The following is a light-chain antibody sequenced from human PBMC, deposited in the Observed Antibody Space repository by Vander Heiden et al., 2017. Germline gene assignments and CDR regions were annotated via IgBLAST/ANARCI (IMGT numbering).Light chain of an antibody. J-gene: IGLJ3*02. CDR3: SSYKSTSTPTL. Sequence: GQSITISCTGTSSDVGGYNYVSWYQQHPGNAPQLMIYDVSNRPSGVSYRFSGSKSGNTASLTISGLQAEDEADYYCSSYKSTSTPTLFGRGTKLTVL. CDR1: SSDVGGYNY. V-gene: IGLV2-14*04. CDR2: DVS.